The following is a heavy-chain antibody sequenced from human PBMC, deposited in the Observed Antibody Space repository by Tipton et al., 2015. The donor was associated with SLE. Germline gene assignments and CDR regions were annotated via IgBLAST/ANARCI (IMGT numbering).Heavy chain of an antibody. CDR2: IGDSGTIT. CDR1: AFTFSDYA. Sequence: GSLRLSCAASAFTFSDYAMSWVRQAPGKGLEWVSGIGDSGTITYYADSVKGRFTISRDNSKNTLYLQMTSLRGEDTAIYYCAKEMRDGYIGEGFDYWGQGTLVTVSS. CDR3: AKEMRDGYIGEGFDY. V-gene: IGHV3-23*01. D-gene: IGHD5-24*01. J-gene: IGHJ4*02.